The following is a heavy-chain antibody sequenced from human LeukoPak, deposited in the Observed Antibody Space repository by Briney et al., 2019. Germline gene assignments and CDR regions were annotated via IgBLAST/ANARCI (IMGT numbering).Heavy chain of an antibody. CDR2: IKQDGSEK. V-gene: IGHV3-7*01. Sequence: PGGSLRLSCAASGFTFSSYAMHWVRQAPGKGLEWVANIKQDGSEKYYVDSVKGRFTISRDNAKNSLYLQMNSLRAEDTAVYYCARVGNLWSGYYFEYYFDYWGQGTLVTVSS. CDR3: ARVGNLWSGYYFEYYFDY. CDR1: GFTFSSYA. J-gene: IGHJ4*02. D-gene: IGHD3-3*01.